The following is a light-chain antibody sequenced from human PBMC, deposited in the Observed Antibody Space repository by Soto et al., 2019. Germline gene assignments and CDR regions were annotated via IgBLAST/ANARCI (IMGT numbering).Light chain of an antibody. CDR2: GAS. CDR3: QQYGTSPPAWT. J-gene: IGKJ1*01. CDR1: QSVSSSD. Sequence: EIVLTQSPGTLSLSPGERATLSCRASQSVSSSDLAWYQQKPGHAPRLLSYGASNRATGIPDRLSGSGSGTAFNLTISRLEPEDSAVYFCQQYGTSPPAWTFGQGTRVEVK. V-gene: IGKV3-20*01.